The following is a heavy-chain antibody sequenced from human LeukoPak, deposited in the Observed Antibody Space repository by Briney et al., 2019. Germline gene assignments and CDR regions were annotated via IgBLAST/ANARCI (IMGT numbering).Heavy chain of an antibody. Sequence: PGGSLRLSCAASGFTFSSYAMSWVRQAPGKGLEWVSVLDTGGATHYADSVKGRFTISRDNTWNTLFLQMNSLRDEDTAVYYCAREFRDAFDVWGQGTRVTVSS. CDR1: GFTFSSYA. CDR2: LDTGGAT. V-gene: IGHV3-53*01. D-gene: IGHD3-10*01. CDR3: AREFRDAFDV. J-gene: IGHJ3*01.